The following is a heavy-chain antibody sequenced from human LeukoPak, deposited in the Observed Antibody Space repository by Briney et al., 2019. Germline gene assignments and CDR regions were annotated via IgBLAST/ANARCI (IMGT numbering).Heavy chain of an antibody. J-gene: IGHJ4*02. CDR3: ARDLLTAAGGGY. Sequence: GASVKVSCKASGYTSTGYYMHWVRQAPGQGLEWMGWINPNSGGTNYAQKFQGRVTMTRDTSISTAYMELSRLRSDDTAVYYCARDLLTAAGGGYWGQGTLVTVSS. V-gene: IGHV1-2*02. CDR2: INPNSGGT. D-gene: IGHD6-13*01. CDR1: GYTSTGYY.